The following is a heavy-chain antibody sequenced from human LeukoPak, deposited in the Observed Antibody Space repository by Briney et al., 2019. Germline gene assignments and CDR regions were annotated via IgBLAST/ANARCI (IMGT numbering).Heavy chain of an antibody. J-gene: IGHJ4*02. CDR3: AKHDSSSVY. Sequence: GGSLRLSCAVSGFIFSNYGMHWVRQAPGKGLEWVAFIRSDGSGKNYAGSVKGRFTISRDNSKNTLYVQMNSLRADDTAVYYCAKHDSSSVYWGQGTLVTVSS. D-gene: IGHD3-22*01. CDR2: IRSDGSGK. CDR1: GFIFSNYG. V-gene: IGHV3-30*02.